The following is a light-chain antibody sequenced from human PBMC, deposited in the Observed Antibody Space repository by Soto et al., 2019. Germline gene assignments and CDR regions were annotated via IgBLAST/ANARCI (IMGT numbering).Light chain of an antibody. CDR3: QQRGNRPPWT. J-gene: IGKJ1*01. CDR2: DAS. CDR1: QSVGKY. V-gene: IGKV3-11*01. Sequence: DILLTQSPGTLSLSPGERAPLSCRASQSVGKYLVWYQQKPGQAPRLLIYDASNRAPGIPARFSGSGSGTDFTLTISSLEPEDFAVYYCQQRGNRPPWTFGQGTKVDIK.